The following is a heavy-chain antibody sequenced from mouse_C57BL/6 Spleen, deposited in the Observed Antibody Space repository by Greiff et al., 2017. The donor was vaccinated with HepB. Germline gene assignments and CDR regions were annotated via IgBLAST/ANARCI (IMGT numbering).Heavy chain of an antibody. CDR1: GYTFTSYW. CDR3: ARSGANYYGSSYDAMDY. D-gene: IGHD1-1*01. V-gene: IGHV1-64*01. CDR2: IHPNSGST. J-gene: IGHJ4*01. Sequence: QVQLQQPGAELVKPGASVKLSCKASGYTFTSYWMHWVKQRPGQGLEWIGMIHPNSGSTNYNEKFKSKATLTVDTSSSTAYMQLSSLTSEDSAVYYCARSGANYYGSSYDAMDYWGQGTSVTVSS.